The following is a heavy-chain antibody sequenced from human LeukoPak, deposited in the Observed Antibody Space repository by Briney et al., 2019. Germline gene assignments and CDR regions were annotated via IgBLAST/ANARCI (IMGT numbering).Heavy chain of an antibody. CDR2: ISSSSSYI. V-gene: IGHV3-21*01. CDR3: ARDGQDIVVVPAANESYYFDY. Sequence: GGSLSLSCAASGFTFSSYSMNWVRQAPGKGLEWVSSISSSSSYIYYADSVKGRFTISRDNAKNSLYLQMNSLRAEDTAVYYCARDGQDIVVVPAANESYYFDYWGQGTLVTVSS. CDR1: GFTFSSYS. D-gene: IGHD2-2*01. J-gene: IGHJ4*02.